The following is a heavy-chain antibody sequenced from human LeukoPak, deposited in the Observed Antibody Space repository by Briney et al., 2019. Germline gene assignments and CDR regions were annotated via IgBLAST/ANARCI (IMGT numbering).Heavy chain of an antibody. J-gene: IGHJ4*02. CDR1: GFTFSSYW. Sequence: GGSLRLSCAASGFTFSSYWMGWVHQAPGKGLEWISYISPTGSTKYYADSVKGRITISRDNAKDAVYLQLHSLRVEDTAVYFCAREDVAPVADLVRVDFFDYWGPGTLVTVSS. D-gene: IGHD6-19*01. V-gene: IGHV3-48*01. CDR3: AREDVAPVADLVRVDFFDY. CDR2: ISPTGSTK.